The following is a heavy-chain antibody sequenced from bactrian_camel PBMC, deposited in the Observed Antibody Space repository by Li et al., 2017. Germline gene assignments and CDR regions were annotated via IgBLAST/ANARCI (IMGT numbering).Heavy chain of an antibody. D-gene: IGHD2*01. CDR1: GYTYDTYC. CDR2: IERDDRT. V-gene: IGHV3S67*01. J-gene: IGHJ6*01. CDR3: AAEAGWNGYCVEWGMLGY. Sequence: DVQLVESGGGSVQAGGSLRLSCEAPGYTYDTYCMGWLRQVPGKERELVAEIERDDRTNYADPVKGRFTIYKDAAKGTIELQMNNLKPEDTAMYYCAAEAGWNGYCVEWGMLGYQGQGTRSPSP.